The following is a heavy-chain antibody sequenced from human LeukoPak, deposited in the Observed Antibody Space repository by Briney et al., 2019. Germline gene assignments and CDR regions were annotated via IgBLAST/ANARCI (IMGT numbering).Heavy chain of an antibody. CDR3: ARGYYDILTGYHPFDY. V-gene: IGHV1-18*01. D-gene: IGHD3-9*01. CDR1: GYTFTSYG. Sequence: GASVKVSCEASGYTFTSYGISWVRQAPGQGLEWMGWISAYNGNTNYAQKLQGRVTMTTDTSTSTAYMELRSLRSDDTAVYYCARGYYDILTGYHPFDYWGQGTLVTVSS. CDR2: ISAYNGNT. J-gene: IGHJ4*02.